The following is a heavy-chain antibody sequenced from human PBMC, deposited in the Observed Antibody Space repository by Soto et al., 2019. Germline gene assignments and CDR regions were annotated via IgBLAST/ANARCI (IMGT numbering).Heavy chain of an antibody. CDR1: GGSITSHF. J-gene: IGHJ3*02. CDR3: AREGSCTRGSCYSATPNAFDI. V-gene: IGHV4-59*11. Sequence: QVQVQESGPGLVRPSETLSLTCTVSGGSITSHFWSWIRQPPGKGLEWIAYIYHSVSTKYNPSLKSRVTISVDTSKNQLSLELNSVTAADTAVYYCAREGSCTRGSCYSATPNAFDIWGQGTMITVSS. CDR2: IYHSVST. D-gene: IGHD2-15*01.